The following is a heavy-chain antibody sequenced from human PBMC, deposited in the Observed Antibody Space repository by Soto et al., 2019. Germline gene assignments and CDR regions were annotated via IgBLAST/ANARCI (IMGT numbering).Heavy chain of an antibody. V-gene: IGHV3-73*01. Sequence: PGGSLRLSCAASGLTFSGSAMHWVRQASGKGPEWVGRIRGEANNYATAYAASVNGRFTISRDDSKNTAYLQMNSLRTEDTAVYYGTNDLYHFYMDVWGKGTTVTV. J-gene: IGHJ6*03. CDR1: GLTFSGSA. CDR3: TNDLYHFYMDV. CDR2: IRGEANNYAT. D-gene: IGHD3-16*01.